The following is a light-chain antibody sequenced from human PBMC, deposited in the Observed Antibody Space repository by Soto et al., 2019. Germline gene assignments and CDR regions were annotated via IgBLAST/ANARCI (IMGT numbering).Light chain of an antibody. CDR2: WAS. Sequence: DIVMTQSPDSLAVSLGERATINCNSSQSVLYSSNNKNYLAWYQQKAGQPPRLLIYWASTREFGVPDRFSGSRSGTDFTLTITSLQAEEVAVYSCQQYYYTPPTFGQGTKVEIK. CDR1: QSVLYSSNNKNY. J-gene: IGKJ1*01. V-gene: IGKV4-1*01. CDR3: QQYYYTPPT.